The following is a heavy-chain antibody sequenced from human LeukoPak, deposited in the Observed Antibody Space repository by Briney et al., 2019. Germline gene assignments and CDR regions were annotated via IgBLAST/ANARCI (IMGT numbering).Heavy chain of an antibody. V-gene: IGHV1-2*04. D-gene: IGHD6-13*01. CDR3: AAIAAAGIGY. Sequence: ASVKVSCKASGYTFTNYGISWVRQAPGQGLEWMGWINPNSGGTNYAQKFQGWVTMTRDTSISTAYMELSRLRSDDTAVYYCAAIAAAGIGYWGQGTLVTVSS. CDR1: GYTFTNYG. J-gene: IGHJ4*02. CDR2: INPNSGGT.